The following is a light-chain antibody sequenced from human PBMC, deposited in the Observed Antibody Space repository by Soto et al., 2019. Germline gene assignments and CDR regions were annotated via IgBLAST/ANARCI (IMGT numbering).Light chain of an antibody. J-gene: IGLJ1*01. CDR3: LSYDSSLSGYV. Sequence: QSVLTQPPSVSGAPGQRVTISCTGSSSNIGTGYDVHWYQQLPGTAPKLLIYGNTNRPSGVPDRVSGSKSGTSASLAITGLQAEDEADYYCLSYDSSLSGYVFGTGTKLTVL. CDR2: GNT. V-gene: IGLV1-40*01. CDR1: SSNIGTGYD.